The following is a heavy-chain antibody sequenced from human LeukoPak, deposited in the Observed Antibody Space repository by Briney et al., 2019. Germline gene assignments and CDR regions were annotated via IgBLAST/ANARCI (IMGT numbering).Heavy chain of an antibody. CDR3: AGRYYYDSIEDY. CDR1: GFTFSSYA. Sequence: PGGSLRLSCAASGFTFSSYAMSWVRQAPGKGLEWVSAISGSGGSTYYADSVNGRFTIYRDNSKDTLYLQMNSLRGEDTAVYYCAGRYYYDSIEDYWGQGTLVTVSS. CDR2: ISGSGGST. D-gene: IGHD3-22*01. J-gene: IGHJ4*02. V-gene: IGHV3-23*01.